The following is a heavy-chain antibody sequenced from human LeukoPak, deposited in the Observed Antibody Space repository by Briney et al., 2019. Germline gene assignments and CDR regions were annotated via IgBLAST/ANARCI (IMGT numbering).Heavy chain of an antibody. Sequence: PSETLSLTCTVSGGSISSYYWSWIRQPLGKGLEWIGYIYYSGSTNYNPSLKSRVTISVDTSKNQFSLKLSSVTAADTAVYYCARWDSYGYSGLDYWGQGTLVTVSS. CDR2: IYYSGST. CDR1: GGSISSYY. V-gene: IGHV4-59*01. D-gene: IGHD5-18*01. J-gene: IGHJ4*02. CDR3: ARWDSYGYSGLDY.